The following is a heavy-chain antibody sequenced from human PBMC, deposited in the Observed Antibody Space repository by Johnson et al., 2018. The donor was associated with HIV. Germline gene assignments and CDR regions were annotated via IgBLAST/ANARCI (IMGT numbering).Heavy chain of an antibody. Sequence: VQLVESGGGVVQPGRSLRLSCAASGFTFSSYGMHWVRQAPGKGLEWVGRTRNKANSYTTEYAASVKGRFTISRDDSKNSLYLQMNSLKTEDTAVYYCARDRAGNAFDIWGQGTMVTVSS. CDR3: ARDRAGNAFDI. CDR1: GFTFSSYG. J-gene: IGHJ3*02. CDR2: TRNKANSYTT. V-gene: IGHV3-72*01.